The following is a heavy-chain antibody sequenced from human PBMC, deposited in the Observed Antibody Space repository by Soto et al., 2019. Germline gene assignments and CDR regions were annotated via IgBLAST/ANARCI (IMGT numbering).Heavy chain of an antibody. CDR1: GFTFSSYG. Sequence: QVQLVESGGGVVQPGRSLRLSCAASGFTFSSYGMHWVRQAPGKGLEWVAVISYDGSNKYYADSVKGRFTISRDNSKNTLYLQMNSLRAEDTAVYYCAKSSGDLIGKPYYYYGMDVWGQGTTVTVSS. CDR3: AKSSGDLIGKPYYYYGMDV. J-gene: IGHJ6*02. V-gene: IGHV3-30*18. CDR2: ISYDGSNK. D-gene: IGHD2-21*02.